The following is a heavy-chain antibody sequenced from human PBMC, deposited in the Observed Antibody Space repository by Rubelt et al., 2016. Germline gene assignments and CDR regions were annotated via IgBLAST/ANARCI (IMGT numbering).Heavy chain of an antibody. V-gene: IGHV4-34*01. Sequence: QVQLQQWGAGLLKPSETLSLTCAVYNGSFNGYYRHWLRQPPGKGLEWIGEINHSGHTNYHPSLKTRVAMSVDKSKNQFSLGLTSVTAADTAVYFCARYYYTPRGYDYWGQGTLVTVSS. J-gene: IGHJ4*02. CDR2: INHSGHT. CDR3: ARYYYTPRGYDY. D-gene: IGHD3-10*01. CDR1: NGSFNGYY.